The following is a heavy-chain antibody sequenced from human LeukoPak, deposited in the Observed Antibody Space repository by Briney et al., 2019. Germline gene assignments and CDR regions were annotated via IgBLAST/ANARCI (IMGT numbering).Heavy chain of an antibody. J-gene: IGHJ4*02. V-gene: IGHV4-34*01. CDR1: GGSFSGYY. D-gene: IGHD4-17*01. CDR2: INHSGST. Sequence: PSETLSLTCTVYGGSFSGYYWSWIRQPPGKGLEWIGEINHSGSTNYNPSLKSRVTISVDTSKNQFSLKLSSVTAADTAVYYCAPFPGDYLFDYWGQGTLVTVSS. CDR3: APFPGDYLFDY.